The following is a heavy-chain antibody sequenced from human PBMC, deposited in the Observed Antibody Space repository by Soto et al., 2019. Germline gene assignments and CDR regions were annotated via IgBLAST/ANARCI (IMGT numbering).Heavy chain of an antibody. J-gene: IGHJ4*02. CDR1: GYTLTELS. D-gene: IGHD2-8*01. CDR3: ATGKKMVYAIFDY. CDR2: FDPEDGET. Sequence: PGPPVKVSCKVSGYTLTELSMHWVRQAPGKGLEWMGGFDPEDGETIYAQKFQGRVTMTEDTSTDTAYMELSSLRSEDTAVYYCATGKKMVYAIFDYWGQGTLVTVSS. V-gene: IGHV1-24*01.